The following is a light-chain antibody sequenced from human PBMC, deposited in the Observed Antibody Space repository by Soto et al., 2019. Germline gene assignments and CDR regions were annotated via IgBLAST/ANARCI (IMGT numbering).Light chain of an antibody. V-gene: IGKV1-5*02. CDR2: NAS. J-gene: IGKJ1*01. CDR1: QSISSW. Sequence: DIKMTKSPSYMYESVGGRVNIICRASQSISSWLAWYQQKPGKAPKLLIYNASSLESGVPSRFSGSGSGTEFTLTISSLQPDDFATYYCQQYNNWTFGQGTKVDI. CDR3: QQYNNWT.